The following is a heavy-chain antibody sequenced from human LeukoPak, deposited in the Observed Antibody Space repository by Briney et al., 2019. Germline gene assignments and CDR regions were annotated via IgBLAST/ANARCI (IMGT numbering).Heavy chain of an antibody. CDR2: IKPDGSDK. Sequence: GGSERLSCAASGFTFSGYWMSWVRQAPGKGLEWVANIKPDGSDKYYVDSVKGRFTISRENAKNSLYLHMNSLRAEDTAVYYCARDRIQLWSHDYWGQGTMVTVSS. J-gene: IGHJ4*02. CDR1: GFTFSGYW. D-gene: IGHD5-18*01. CDR3: ARDRIQLWSHDY. V-gene: IGHV3-7*04.